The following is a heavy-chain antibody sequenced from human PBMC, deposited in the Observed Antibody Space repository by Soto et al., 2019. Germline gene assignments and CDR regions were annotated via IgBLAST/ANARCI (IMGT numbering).Heavy chain of an antibody. CDR1: GFTFSSYA. CDR3: AKIGAMAKIIGNPRPFDY. J-gene: IGHJ4*02. D-gene: IGHD3-10*01. Sequence: GSLRLSCAASGFTFSSYAISWVRQAPGKGLEWVSAISGSGGSTYYADSAKGRFTISRDNSKNTLYLQMNSLRAEDTAVYYCAKIGAMAKIIGNPRPFDYWGQGTLVTVSS. CDR2: ISGSGGST. V-gene: IGHV3-23*01.